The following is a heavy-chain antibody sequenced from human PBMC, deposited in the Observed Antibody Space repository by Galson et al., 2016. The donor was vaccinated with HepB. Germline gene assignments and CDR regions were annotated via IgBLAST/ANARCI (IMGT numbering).Heavy chain of an antibody. V-gene: IGHV3-48*02. CDR3: ARDGGQQVVRWERLRKVYYYYPIDV. CDR1: GFTFSTYS. CDR2: IGSGSTTI. D-gene: IGHD6-13*01. Sequence: SLRLSCAASGFTFSTYSMNWVRQAPGKGLEWVSYIGSGSTTIYYADSVKGRFTISRDNAKNSLYLQMKSLRDDDTAVYYCARDGGQQVVRWERLRKVYYYYPIDVWGQGTTVTVSS. J-gene: IGHJ6*02.